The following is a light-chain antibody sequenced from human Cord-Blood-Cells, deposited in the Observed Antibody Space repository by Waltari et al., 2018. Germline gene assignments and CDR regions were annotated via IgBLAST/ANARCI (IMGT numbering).Light chain of an antibody. Sequence: QSALTQPASVSGSPGQSITISCTGTSSDVGGYNYVSWYQQHPGKAPKRMIYEASKRHSGVSNRFSVSKSGNTASLTISGLQAEDEADYYCSSYTSSSTLVFGTGTKVTVL. CDR3: SSYTSSSTLV. CDR2: EAS. CDR1: SSDVGGYNY. J-gene: IGLJ1*01. V-gene: IGLV2-14*01.